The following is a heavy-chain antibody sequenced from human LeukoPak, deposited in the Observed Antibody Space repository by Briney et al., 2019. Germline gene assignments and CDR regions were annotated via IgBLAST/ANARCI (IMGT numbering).Heavy chain of an antibody. CDR1: GFTFSSYG. CDR3: AKLLGESTIYDL. CDR2: IRYDGTND. V-gene: IGHV3-30*02. D-gene: IGHD3-16*01. Sequence: GGSPRLSCAASGFTFSSYGMHWVRQAPDKGLEWVACIRYDGTNDYYADSVKGRFTISRDNAKNSLSLQMNSLRAEDTATYYCAKLLGESTIYDLWGQGTLVTVSS. J-gene: IGHJ5*02.